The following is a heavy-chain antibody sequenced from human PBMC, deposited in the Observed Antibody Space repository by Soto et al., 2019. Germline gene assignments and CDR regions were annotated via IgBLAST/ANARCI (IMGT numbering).Heavy chain of an antibody. CDR3: AKDQPVRSLPAKAPYYFDY. D-gene: IGHD2-2*01. CDR2: ISGSGGST. Sequence: GGSLRLSCAASGFTFSSYAMSWVRQAPGKGLEWVSAISGSGGSTYYADSVKGRFTISRDNSKNTLYLQMNSLRAEDTAVYYCAKDQPVRSLPAKAPYYFDYWGQGTLVTVSS. J-gene: IGHJ4*02. CDR1: GFTFSSYA. V-gene: IGHV3-23*01.